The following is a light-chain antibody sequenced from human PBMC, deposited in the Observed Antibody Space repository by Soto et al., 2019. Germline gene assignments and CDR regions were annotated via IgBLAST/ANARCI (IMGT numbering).Light chain of an antibody. CDR1: SSDVGGYDY. J-gene: IGLJ1*01. CDR2: DVS. V-gene: IGLV2-14*03. CDR3: SSYTSSSTHYV. Sequence: QSALTQPASVSGSPGQSITISCTGSSSDVGGYDYVSWYQHHPGKAPKLMIHDVSNRPSGVSNRFSGSKSGNTVSLTISGLQAEDEADYYCSSYTSSSTHYVFGTGTRSPS.